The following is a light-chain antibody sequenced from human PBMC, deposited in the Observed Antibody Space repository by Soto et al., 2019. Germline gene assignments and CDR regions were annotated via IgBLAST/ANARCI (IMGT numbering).Light chain of an antibody. J-gene: IGLJ1*01. V-gene: IGLV2-14*01. CDR1: SSDIGGYDY. CDR2: GVT. CDR3: TSYTSSSTHV. Sequence: QSALTQPASVSGSPGQSITISCTGTSSDIGGYDYVSWYQHHPGKAPKFIIYGVTNRPSGVSHRFSGSKSANTASLTISGLQAEDEADYYCTSYTSSSTHVFGTGTKRTVL.